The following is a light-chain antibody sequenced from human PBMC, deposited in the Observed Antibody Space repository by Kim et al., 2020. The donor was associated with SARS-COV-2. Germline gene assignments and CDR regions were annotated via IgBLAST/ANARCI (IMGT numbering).Light chain of an antibody. Sequence: VSPGERATLACRASQSVSSKLAWYQQKPGQGPRLLIYGESTRATGIPARFSGSGSGTEFTLTISSLQSEDFAVYYCQQYNKWPWAFGQGTKVDIK. CDR3: QQYNKWPWA. V-gene: IGKV3-15*01. CDR2: GES. J-gene: IGKJ1*01. CDR1: QSVSSK.